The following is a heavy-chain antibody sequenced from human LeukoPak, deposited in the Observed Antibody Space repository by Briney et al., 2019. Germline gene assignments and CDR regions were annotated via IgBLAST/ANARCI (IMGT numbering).Heavy chain of an antibody. Sequence: SVKVSCKASGGTFSSYAISWVRQAPGQGLEWMGGIIPIFGTANYAQKFQGRVTMTRDTSTSTVYMELSSLRSEDTAVYYCASIGGTRAFDIWGQGPMVTVSS. CDR2: IIPIFGTA. CDR1: GGTFSSYA. D-gene: IGHD1-1*01. CDR3: ASIGGTRAFDI. J-gene: IGHJ3*02. V-gene: IGHV1-69*05.